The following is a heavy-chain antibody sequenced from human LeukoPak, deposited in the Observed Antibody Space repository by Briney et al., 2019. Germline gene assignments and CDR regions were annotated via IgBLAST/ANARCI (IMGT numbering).Heavy chain of an antibody. CDR2: ISSRSSYI. CDR1: GFTFSSYS. V-gene: IGHV3-21*01. Sequence: GGSLRLSCAASGFTFSSYSMNWVRQAPGKGLEWVSSISSRSSYIYYADSVKGRFTISRDNAWNSLYLQMKSLRAEDTAEYYCARADSGTYYGLGDYFDYWGQGTLVTVSS. D-gene: IGHD1-26*01. J-gene: IGHJ4*02. CDR3: ARADSGTYYGLGDYFDY.